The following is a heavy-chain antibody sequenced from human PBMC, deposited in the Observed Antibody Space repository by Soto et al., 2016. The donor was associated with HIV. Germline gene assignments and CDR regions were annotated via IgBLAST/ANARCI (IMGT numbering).Heavy chain of an antibody. CDR2: ISGSGGST. V-gene: IGHV3-23*01. Sequence: EVQLLESGGGLVQPGGSLRLSCAASGFTFSSYAMSWVRQAPGKGLEWVSAISGSGGSTYYADSVKGRFTISRDNSKNMLYLQMNSLRAEDTAVYYCAKDNINYSNVRGVDYWGQGTLVTVSS. D-gene: IGHD4-4*01. CDR1: GFTFSSYA. J-gene: IGHJ4*02. CDR3: AKDNINYSNVRGVDY.